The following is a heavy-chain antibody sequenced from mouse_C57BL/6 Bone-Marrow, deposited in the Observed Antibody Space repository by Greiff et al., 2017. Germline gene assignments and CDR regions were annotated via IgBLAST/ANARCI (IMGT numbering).Heavy chain of an antibody. CDR3: TTSYYYGSSPAY. CDR2: IDPENGDT. V-gene: IGHV14-4*01. Sequence: VQLQQSGAELVRPGASVKLSCTASGFNIKDDYMHWVKQRPEQGLEWIGWIDPENGDTEYASKFQGKATITADPSSNTAYLQLSSLTSEDTAVYYCTTSYYYGSSPAYWGQGTLVTVSA. J-gene: IGHJ3*01. CDR1: GFNIKDDY. D-gene: IGHD1-1*01.